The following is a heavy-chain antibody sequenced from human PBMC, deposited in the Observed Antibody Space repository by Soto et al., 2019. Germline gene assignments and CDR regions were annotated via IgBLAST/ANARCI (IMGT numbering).Heavy chain of an antibody. CDR2: IYFRGNT. CDR1: GDSINSDKYY. Sequence: QLQLQESGPGLVKPSETLSLTCSVSGDSINSDKYYWGWIRQPPGKGLEWIGSIYFRGNTYYNPSLQTRVTIALDKSKSQFSLKLISVSAAYSAVYFCARLEGLATISYYFDFWGQGALVTVSS. J-gene: IGHJ4*02. D-gene: IGHD3-9*01. V-gene: IGHV4-39*01. CDR3: ARLEGLATISYYFDF.